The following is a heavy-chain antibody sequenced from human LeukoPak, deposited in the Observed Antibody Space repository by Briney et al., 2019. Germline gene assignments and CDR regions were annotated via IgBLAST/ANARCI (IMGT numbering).Heavy chain of an antibody. V-gene: IGHV1-3*01. Sequence: ASVKVSCKASGYTFTSYAMHWVRQAPGQRLEWMGWINAGNGNTKYSQKFQGRVTITRDTSASTAYMELSSLRSDDTAVYYCAREGYSGSYAAAFDIWGQGTMVTVSS. J-gene: IGHJ3*02. D-gene: IGHD1-26*01. CDR3: AREGYSGSYAAAFDI. CDR2: INAGNGNT. CDR1: GYTFTSYA.